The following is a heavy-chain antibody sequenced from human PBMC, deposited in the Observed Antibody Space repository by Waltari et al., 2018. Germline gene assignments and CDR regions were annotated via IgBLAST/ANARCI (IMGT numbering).Heavy chain of an antibody. D-gene: IGHD3-10*01. CDR3: ATDSSGSYDHLYYYYMDV. CDR1: GYTFTDYS. CDR2: VDPEDGET. V-gene: IGHV1-69-2*01. J-gene: IGHJ6*03. Sequence: EVQLVQSGAEVKKPGATVTISCKASGYTFTDYSMHWLPPAPGKGLEWMGRVDPEDGETIYAEKFQGRVTIAADTSTDTAYMELGSLRSEDTAVYYCATDSSGSYDHLYYYYMDVWGKGTTVTVSS.